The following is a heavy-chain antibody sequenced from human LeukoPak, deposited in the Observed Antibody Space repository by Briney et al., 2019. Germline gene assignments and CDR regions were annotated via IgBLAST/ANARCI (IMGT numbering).Heavy chain of an antibody. Sequence: SETLSLTCAVYGGSFSGYYWSWIRQPPGKGLEWIGEINHSGSTNYNPSLKSRVTISVDTSKNQFSLKLSSVTAADTAVYYCAGYGSGSYYPFGYWGQGTLVTVSS. D-gene: IGHD3-10*01. V-gene: IGHV4-34*01. CDR3: AGYGSGSYYPFGY. CDR1: GGSFSGYY. J-gene: IGHJ4*02. CDR2: INHSGST.